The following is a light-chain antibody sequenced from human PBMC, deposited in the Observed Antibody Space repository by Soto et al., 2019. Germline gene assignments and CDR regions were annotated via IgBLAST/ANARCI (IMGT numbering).Light chain of an antibody. J-gene: IGKJ4*01. V-gene: IGKV3D-15*01. CDR3: QQYKDWPPLT. Sequence: EIVMTQSPVILSVSPGERATLSCRASQNININLAWYQQRPGQDTRVLIYGASSRASGIPDRFSGSGSGTDFTLTINRLEPDDFAFYYCQQYKDWPPLTFGGGTRVDMK. CDR1: QNININ. CDR2: GAS.